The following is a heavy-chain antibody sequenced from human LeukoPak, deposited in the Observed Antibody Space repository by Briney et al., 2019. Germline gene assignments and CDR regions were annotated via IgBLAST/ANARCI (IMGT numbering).Heavy chain of an antibody. V-gene: IGHV1-18*01. CDR2: ISANSGNT. CDR3: ARDVNYAFDY. J-gene: IGHJ4*02. CDR1: GYSFTRNG. D-gene: IGHD3-16*01. Sequence: AASVKVSCKPSGYSFTRNGISWVRQAPGQGLEWMAWISANSGNTNYAQNFQNRVTLTTDTSTSTAYMELRSMRSDDKDVYYCARDVNYAFDYWGQGTLVTVSS.